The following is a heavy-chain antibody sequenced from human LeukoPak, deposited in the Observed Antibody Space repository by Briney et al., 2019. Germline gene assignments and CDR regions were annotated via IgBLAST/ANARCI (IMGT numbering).Heavy chain of an antibody. J-gene: IGHJ4*02. D-gene: IGHD2-15*01. CDR1: GYSLTIGYY. CDR2: IYHSGST. CDR3: ARGICSGGGCSAPGSFDY. V-gene: IGHV4-38-2*01. Sequence: PSETLSLTCAVSGYSLTIGYYWGWIRQPPGKGLEWIGSIYHSGSTYYNPSLKSRVTISVDTSKNQFSLKLSSVTAADTAVYYCARGICSGGGCSAPGSFDYWGQGSLVTVSS.